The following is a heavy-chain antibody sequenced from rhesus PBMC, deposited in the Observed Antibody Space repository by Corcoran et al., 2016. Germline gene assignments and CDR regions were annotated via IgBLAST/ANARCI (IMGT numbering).Heavy chain of an antibody. V-gene: IGHV3-16*02. Sequence: EVQLVESGGGLVQPGGSLRLSCAASGFTFSNNWMSWVRQAPGTGLDWVGRIKKKAEGWTAVYAESGKGRFIISRDDAKKTLYLQMNSLKTEDTAVYDCTGDGYSGSWNYWGQGVLVTVSS. CDR1: GFTFSNNW. CDR2: IKKKAEGWTA. J-gene: IGHJ4*01. CDR3: TGDGYSGSWNY. D-gene: IGHD6-25*01.